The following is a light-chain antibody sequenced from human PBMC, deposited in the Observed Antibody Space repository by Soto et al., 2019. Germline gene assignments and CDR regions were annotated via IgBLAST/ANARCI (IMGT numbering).Light chain of an antibody. Sequence: EIVLTQSPGTLSLSPGERATLSCRASQSVSSNYLAWYQQKPGQAPRLLIYGASSSATGIPDRFIGSWYEADFALPISTPDPEHFAVCYCQQYGRSPWTLGQRTKVDTK. J-gene: IGKJ1*01. CDR3: QQYGRSPWT. CDR2: GAS. CDR1: QSVSSNY. V-gene: IGKV3-20*01.